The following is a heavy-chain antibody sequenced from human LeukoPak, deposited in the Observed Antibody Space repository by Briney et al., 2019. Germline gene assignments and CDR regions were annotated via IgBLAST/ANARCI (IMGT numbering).Heavy chain of an antibody. V-gene: IGHV4-34*01. CDR1: GGSFSGYY. CDR3: AGSSSRYDPLDY. Sequence: SETLSLTCAVYGGSFSGYYWSWIRQPPGKGLEWIGEINHSGSTNYNPSLKGRVTISVDTSKNQFSLKLSSMTAADTAVYYCAGSSSRYDPLDYWGQGTLVTVSS. J-gene: IGHJ4*02. CDR2: INHSGST. D-gene: IGHD6-13*01.